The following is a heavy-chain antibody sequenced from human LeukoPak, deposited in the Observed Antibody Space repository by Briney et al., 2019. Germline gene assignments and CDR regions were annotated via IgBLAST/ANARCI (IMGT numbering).Heavy chain of an antibody. Sequence: PGGFLRLSCAASGFTFDDYAMHWVRQAPGKGLEWVSGISWNSVSIGYADSVKGRFTISRDNAKNSLYLQMNSLRGEDMALYYCAKGIIAAAGSGGLDVWGKGTTVTVSS. D-gene: IGHD6-13*01. V-gene: IGHV3-9*03. CDR2: ISWNSVSI. CDR1: GFTFDDYA. J-gene: IGHJ6*04. CDR3: AKGIIAAAGSGGLDV.